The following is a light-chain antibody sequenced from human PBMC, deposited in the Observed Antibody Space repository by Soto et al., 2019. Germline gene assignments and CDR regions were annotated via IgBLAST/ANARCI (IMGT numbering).Light chain of an antibody. CDR3: CSYAGSYTFPYV. V-gene: IGLV2-11*01. J-gene: IGLJ1*01. CDR1: SSDVGGYNY. CDR2: DVS. Sequence: QSALTQPRSVSGSPGQSVTISCTGTSSDVGGYNYVSWYQQHPGKAPKLMIYDVSKRPSGVPDRFSGSKSGNTASLTISGLQAEDEADYYCCSYAGSYTFPYVFGTGTKLTGL.